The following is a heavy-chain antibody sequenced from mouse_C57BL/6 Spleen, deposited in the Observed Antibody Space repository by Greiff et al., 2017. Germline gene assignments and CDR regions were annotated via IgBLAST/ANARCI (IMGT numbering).Heavy chain of an antibody. CDR2: INPYNGGT. V-gene: IGHV1-18*01. CDR3: ARGKVYFDAWVAY. CDR1: GYTFTTYN. J-gene: IGHJ3*01. Sequence: VQLQQSGPELVKPGASVKISCKASGYTFTTYNMEWVKQSHGKSLEWIGDINPYNGGTIYNQKFKGKATLTVAKSSSTAYMELHSRTSDDTAVYYCARGKVYFDAWVAYWGQGTLVTVSA. D-gene: IGHD2-4*01.